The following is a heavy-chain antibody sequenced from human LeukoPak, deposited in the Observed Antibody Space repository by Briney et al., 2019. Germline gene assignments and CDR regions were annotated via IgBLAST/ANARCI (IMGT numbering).Heavy chain of an antibody. CDR3: ARLRSRDFWGGYLAEHWFDP. CDR1: GYSFVSYW. V-gene: IGHV5-51*01. CDR2: IYPGDSDI. J-gene: IGHJ5*02. Sequence: GESLTISCMGSGYSFVSYWIGWVRQMPGKGLEWMGVIYPGDSDISYSPCFQCQVTISADQSLSTAYLQWSSLKASDTAMYYCARLRSRDFWGGYLAEHWFDPWGQGTLVTVSS. D-gene: IGHD3-3*01.